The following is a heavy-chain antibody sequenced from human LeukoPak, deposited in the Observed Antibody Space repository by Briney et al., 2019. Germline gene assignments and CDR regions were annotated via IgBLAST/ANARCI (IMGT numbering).Heavy chain of an antibody. CDR2: LSYTGNT. CDR3: ARLFCTRTSCYLDN. J-gene: IGHJ4*02. D-gene: IGHD2-2*01. V-gene: IGHV4-61*01. Sequence: PSETLSLTCTVSGGSVSRGSYYWSWIRQPPGKGLEWIGYLSYTGNTNYNPSLKSRVTISVDTSKNQFSLKLSSVTAADTAVYYCARLFCTRTSCYLDNWGQGTLVTVSS. CDR1: GGSVSRGSYY.